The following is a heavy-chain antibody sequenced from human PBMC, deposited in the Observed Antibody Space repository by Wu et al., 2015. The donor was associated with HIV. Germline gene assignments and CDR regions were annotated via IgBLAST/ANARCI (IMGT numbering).Heavy chain of an antibody. J-gene: IGHJ6*02. CDR3: ARDHVGIAVAGSHYYYGMDV. D-gene: IGHD6-19*01. Sequence: QVQLVQSGAEVKKPGASVKVSCKASGYTFTGYYMHWVRQAPGQGLEWMGWINPNSGGTNYAQKFQGRVTMTRDTSISTAYMELSRLRSDDTAVYYCARDHVGIAVAGSHYYYGMDVWGQGTTGHRLL. CDR2: INPNSGGT. CDR1: GYTFTGYY. V-gene: IGHV1-2*02.